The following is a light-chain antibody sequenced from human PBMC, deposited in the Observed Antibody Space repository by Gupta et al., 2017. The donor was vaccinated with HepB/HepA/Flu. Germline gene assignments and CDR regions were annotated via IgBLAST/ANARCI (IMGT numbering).Light chain of an antibody. CDR1: QSISSY. Sequence: EIVLTQSPATLSLSPGERATLSCRASQSISSYLAWYQQKPGQAPRLLISDASNRATGVPARFSGSESGTDFTLTISSLEPEDFAVYYCQHRSNWPLTFGRGTKVEIK. CDR3: QHRSNWPLT. V-gene: IGKV3-11*01. CDR2: DAS. J-gene: IGKJ4*01.